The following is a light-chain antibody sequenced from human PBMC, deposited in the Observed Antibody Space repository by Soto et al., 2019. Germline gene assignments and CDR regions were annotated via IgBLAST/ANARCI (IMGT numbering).Light chain of an antibody. Sequence: DIQMTQSPSSLSAAVGDRVTSTCRASQTISTYLNWDQQKPGKAPQLLIYTASSLQIGVPSRFSGSGSGTDFTLTISSLQLEDFATYYGQQSYTTPDTFGQGTNLEIK. CDR1: QTISTY. CDR3: QQSYTTPDT. V-gene: IGKV1-39*01. J-gene: IGKJ2*01. CDR2: TAS.